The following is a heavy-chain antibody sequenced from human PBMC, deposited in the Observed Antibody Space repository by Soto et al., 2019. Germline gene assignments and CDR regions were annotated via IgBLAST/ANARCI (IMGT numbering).Heavy chain of an antibody. Sequence: PSETLSLTCTVSGGSISSSSYYWGWIRQPPGKGLEWIGSIYYSGSTYYNPSLKSRVTISVDTSKNQFSLKLSSVTAADTAVYYCARTLRYNWNYVLASGYYYYGMDVWGQGTTVTVSS. J-gene: IGHJ6*02. CDR1: GGSISSSSYY. CDR2: IYYSGST. V-gene: IGHV4-39*01. D-gene: IGHD1-7*01. CDR3: ARTLRYNWNYVLASGYYYYGMDV.